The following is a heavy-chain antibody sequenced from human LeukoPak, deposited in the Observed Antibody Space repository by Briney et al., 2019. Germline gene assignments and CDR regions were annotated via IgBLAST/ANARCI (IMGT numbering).Heavy chain of an antibody. CDR1: GFTFSSYS. D-gene: IGHD3-22*01. Sequence: GGSLRLSCAASGFTFSSYSMNWVRQAPGKGLEWVSGINWSGGSTVYADSVKGRFTIFRDNAKNSLYLQMNSLRAEDTALYYCAREMPDYYDSSGYGKYYFDYWGQGTLVTVSS. CDR3: AREMPDYYDSSGYGKYYFDY. V-gene: IGHV3-20*04. CDR2: INWSGGST. J-gene: IGHJ4*02.